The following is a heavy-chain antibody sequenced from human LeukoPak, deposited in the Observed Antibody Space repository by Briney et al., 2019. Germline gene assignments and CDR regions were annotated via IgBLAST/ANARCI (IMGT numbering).Heavy chain of an antibody. J-gene: IGHJ4*02. CDR1: GFTFSDYY. CDR2: ISSSSSYI. Sequence: GGSLRLSCAASGFTFSDYYMSWIRQAPGKGLEWVSYISSSSSYINYADSVKGRFTISRDNAKNTLYLQMNSLRAEDTAVYYCARDGIYGGYDYWGQGTLVTVSS. V-gene: IGHV3-11*06. CDR3: ARDGIYGGYDY. D-gene: IGHD5-12*01.